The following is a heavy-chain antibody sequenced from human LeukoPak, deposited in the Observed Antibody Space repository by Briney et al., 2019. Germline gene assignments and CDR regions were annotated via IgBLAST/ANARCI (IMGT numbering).Heavy chain of an antibody. J-gene: IGHJ5*02. CDR1: GGSFSGYY. CDR3: ARGGVVPAARSNWFDP. CDR2: INHSGST. V-gene: IGHV4-34*01. Sequence: SETLSLTCAVYGGSFSGYYWSWIRQPPGKGLEWIGEINHSGSTNYNPSLKSRVTISVDTSKNQFSLKLSSVTAADTAVYYCARGGVVPAARSNWFDPWGQGTLVTVPS. D-gene: IGHD2-2*01.